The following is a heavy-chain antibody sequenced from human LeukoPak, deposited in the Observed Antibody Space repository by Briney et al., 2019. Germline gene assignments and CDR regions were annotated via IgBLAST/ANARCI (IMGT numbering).Heavy chain of an antibody. D-gene: IGHD3-16*02. V-gene: IGHV4-4*07. CDR3: ARDSPRDNIVYYYYMDV. J-gene: IGHJ6*03. CDR1: GASISSYY. Sequence: PSETLSLTCTVSGASISSYYWRWIRQSPGKGLEGIGRIYPSGTTNYNPSLRSRVTISVDKSKNQFSLNLTSVTAADTAIYYCARDSPRDNIVYYYYMDVWGKGATVTVSS. CDR2: IYPSGTT.